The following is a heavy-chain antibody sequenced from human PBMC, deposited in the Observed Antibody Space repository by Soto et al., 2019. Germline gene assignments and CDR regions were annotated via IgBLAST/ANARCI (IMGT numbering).Heavy chain of an antibody. CDR3: ARDRSITGSHPFDY. CDR2: IYYSGSS. Sequence: TSETLSLTCTVSGGSISSGDYYWSWIRQPPGKGLEWIGYIYYSGSSYYNPSLKSRVTISVDTSKNQFSLKLSSVTAADTAVYYCARDRSITGSHPFDYWGQGTLVTVGS. D-gene: IGHD1-20*01. J-gene: IGHJ4*02. V-gene: IGHV4-30-4*01. CDR1: GGSISSGDYY.